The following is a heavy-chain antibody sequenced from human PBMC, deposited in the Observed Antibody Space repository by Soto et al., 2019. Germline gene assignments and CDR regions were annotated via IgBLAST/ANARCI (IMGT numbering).Heavy chain of an antibody. V-gene: IGHV3-23*01. J-gene: IGHJ4*02. CDR3: AREEDYYDSSGYYYY. D-gene: IGHD3-22*01. CDR1: GFTFSSYA. Sequence: GGSLRLSCAASGFTFSSYAMSWVRQAPGKGLEWVSAISGSGGSTYYADSVKGRFTISRDNSKNTLYLQMNSLRAGDTAVYYCAREEDYYDSSGYYYYWGQGTLVTVSS. CDR2: ISGSGGST.